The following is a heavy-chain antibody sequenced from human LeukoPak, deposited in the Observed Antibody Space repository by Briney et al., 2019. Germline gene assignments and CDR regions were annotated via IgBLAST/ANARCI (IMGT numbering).Heavy chain of an antibody. D-gene: IGHD1-26*01. Sequence: GGSLRLSCAASGFTFSSYDMSWVRQAPGKGLEWVSAISGSGGSTYYADSVKGRFTISRDNSKNTLYLQMNSLRAEDTAVYYCAKDPYSGSYYDYWGQGTLVTVSS. CDR2: ISGSGGST. V-gene: IGHV3-23*01. CDR3: AKDPYSGSYYDY. J-gene: IGHJ4*02. CDR1: GFTFSSYD.